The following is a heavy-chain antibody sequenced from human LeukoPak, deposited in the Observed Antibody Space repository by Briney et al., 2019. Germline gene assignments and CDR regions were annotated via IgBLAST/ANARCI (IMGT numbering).Heavy chain of an antibody. D-gene: IGHD4-17*01. CDR1: GFTFSSYA. CDR2: ISGSGGSS. J-gene: IGHJ4*02. CDR3: AKVSSPTTVNVCSY. Sequence: PGGSLRLSCAASGFTFSSYAMSWVRQAPGKGLEWVSAISGSGGSSYYADSVKGRFTISRDNSKNTLYLQMNSLRAEDTAVYYCAKVSSPTTVNVCSYWGQGTLVTVSS. V-gene: IGHV3-23*01.